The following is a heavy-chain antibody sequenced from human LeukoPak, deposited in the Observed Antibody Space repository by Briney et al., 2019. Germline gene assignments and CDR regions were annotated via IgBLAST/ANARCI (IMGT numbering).Heavy chain of an antibody. CDR2: IWNDGSNK. Sequence: HPGGSLRLSCAVSGFTFSSYGMHWVRQAPGKGLEWVAVIWNDGSNKYYADSVKGRFTISRDDSTNTLYLQMNSLRAEDTAVYYCARSVGGGVSGTGDWFEPWGQGTLVIVSS. V-gene: IGHV3-33*01. J-gene: IGHJ5*02. D-gene: IGHD1-26*01. CDR1: GFTFSSYG. CDR3: ARSVGGGVSGTGDWFEP.